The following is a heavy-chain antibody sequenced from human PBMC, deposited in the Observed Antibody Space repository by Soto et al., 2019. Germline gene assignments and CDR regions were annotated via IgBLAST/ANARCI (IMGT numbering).Heavy chain of an antibody. CDR1: GYTFTSYG. D-gene: IGHD6-19*01. CDR2: ISAYNGNT. Sequence: ASVKVSCTASGYTFTSYGISWVRQAPGQGLEWMGWISAYNGNTNYAQKLQGRVTMTTDTSTSTAYMELRSLRSDGTAVYYCARIAVANDAFDIWGQGTMVTVSS. CDR3: ARIAVANDAFDI. V-gene: IGHV1-18*04. J-gene: IGHJ3*02.